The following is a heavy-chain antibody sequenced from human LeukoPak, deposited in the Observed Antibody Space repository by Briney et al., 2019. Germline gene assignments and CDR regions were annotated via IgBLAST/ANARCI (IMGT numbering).Heavy chain of an antibody. CDR3: ARDRYCSGGSCYYYYYYMDV. Sequence: GGSLRLSCAASGFTFSSYAMSWVRQAPGKGLEWVSAISGSGGSTYYADSVKGRFTISRDNAKNSLYLQMISLRAEDTALYYCARDRYCSGGSCYYYYYYMDVWGKGTTVTVSS. D-gene: IGHD2-15*01. CDR2: ISGSGGST. CDR1: GFTFSSYA. J-gene: IGHJ6*03. V-gene: IGHV3-23*01.